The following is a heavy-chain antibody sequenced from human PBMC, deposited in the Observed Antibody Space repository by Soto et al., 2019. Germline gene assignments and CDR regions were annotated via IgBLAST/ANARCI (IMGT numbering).Heavy chain of an antibody. CDR2: IGHSGGT. V-gene: IGHV4-34*01. Sequence: QVQLQQWGAGLLKPSETLSLTCALYGGSFSGYYWSWIRQPPGKGLEWIGEIGHSGGTNYNPSLKSRVTISLDTSKAQFSLRLSAVTAADTAVYYCARGPYGSGIRSPYYNYYMDVWGKGTTVTVSS. D-gene: IGHD3-10*01. J-gene: IGHJ6*03. CDR1: GGSFSGYY. CDR3: ARGPYGSGIRSPYYNYYMDV.